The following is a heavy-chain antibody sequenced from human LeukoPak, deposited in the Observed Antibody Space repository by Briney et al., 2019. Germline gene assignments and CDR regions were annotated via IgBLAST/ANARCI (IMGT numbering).Heavy chain of an antibody. V-gene: IGHV3-21*01. D-gene: IGHD3-22*01. CDR1: GYTFSSYT. CDR2: ISVGGDYI. CDR3: VRLRRNSDTSGFYYYYDF. J-gene: IGHJ4*02. Sequence: GGSLRLSCAASGYTFSSYTINWVRQAPGKGLEWVSSISVGGDYIYYADSVRGRLRISRDDARDSLYLQMNSLRAEDTAVYYCVRLRRNSDTSGFYYYYDFWGQGTLVTVSS.